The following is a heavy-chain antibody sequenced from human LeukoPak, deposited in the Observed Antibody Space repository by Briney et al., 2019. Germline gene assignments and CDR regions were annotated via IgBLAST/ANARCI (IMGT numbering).Heavy chain of an antibody. CDR1: GGSISSGSYY. V-gene: IGHV4-61*02. CDR3: ASSIGGRAGYYWNYFDS. J-gene: IGHJ4*02. D-gene: IGHD3-22*01. Sequence: PSQTLSLTCTVSGGSISSGSYYWSWIRQPAGKGLEWIGRIYTSGSTNYNPSLKSRVTISVDTSKNQFSLKLTSVTAADTAVYYCASSIGGRAGYYWNYFDSWGQGTLVTVSS. CDR2: IYTSGST.